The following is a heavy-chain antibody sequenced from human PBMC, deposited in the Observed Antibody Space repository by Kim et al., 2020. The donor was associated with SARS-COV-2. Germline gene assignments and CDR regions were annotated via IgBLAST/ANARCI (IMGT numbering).Heavy chain of an antibody. CDR2: IHYSGST. J-gene: IGHJ4*02. CDR3: ARDHYGDYDY. D-gene: IGHD4-17*01. Sequence: SETLSLTCTVSGGSISSGGYYWSWIRQHPGKGLEWIGYIHYSGSTYYNSSLKSRVTISVDTSKNQFYLKLSSVTAADTAVYYCARDHYGDYDYWGQGTLVTVSS. CDR1: GGSISSGGYY. V-gene: IGHV4-31*03.